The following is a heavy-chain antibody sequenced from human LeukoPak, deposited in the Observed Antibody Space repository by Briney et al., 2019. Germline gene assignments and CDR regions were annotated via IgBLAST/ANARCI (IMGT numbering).Heavy chain of an antibody. V-gene: IGHV4-39*07. CDR2: IYYSGST. CDR1: GDSISSSSYY. J-gene: IGHJ4*02. D-gene: IGHD6-13*01. CDR3: ARAFSSWSNTAIDY. Sequence: PSETLSLTCTVSGDSISSSSYYWGWIRQPPGKGLEWIGNIYYSGSTYYNPSLKSRVTISVDTSKNQFSLKLSSVTAADTAVYYCARAFSSWSNTAIDYWGQGTLVTVSS.